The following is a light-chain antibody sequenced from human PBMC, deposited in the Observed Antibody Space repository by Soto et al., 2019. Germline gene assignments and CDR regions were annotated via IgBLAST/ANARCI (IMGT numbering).Light chain of an antibody. V-gene: IGKV1-9*01. J-gene: IGKJ4*01. CDR3: QHLRSYPST. CDR2: AAS. Sequence: IQLTQSPSSLSASVGDRVTITCRASQDISSSLAWYQQKPGKAPKLLIYAASILQSGVPSRFSGSGFGTDFTLTISRLQAEDFASYFCQHLRSYPSTFGGGTKVEIK. CDR1: QDISSS.